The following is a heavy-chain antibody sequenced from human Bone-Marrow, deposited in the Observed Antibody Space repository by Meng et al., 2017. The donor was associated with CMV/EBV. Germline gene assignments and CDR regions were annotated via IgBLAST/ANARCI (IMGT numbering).Heavy chain of an antibody. V-gene: IGHV4-59*01. CDR1: GGSISSYY. CDR3: ARADRSSIAACYYFDY. Sequence: GSLRLSCTVSGGSISSYYWSWIRQPPGKGLEWIGYIYYSGSTNYNPSLKSRVTISVDTSKNQFSLKLSSVTAADTAVYYCARADRSSIAACYYFDYWGQGTLVTVSS. D-gene: IGHD6-6*01. CDR2: IYYSGST. J-gene: IGHJ4*02.